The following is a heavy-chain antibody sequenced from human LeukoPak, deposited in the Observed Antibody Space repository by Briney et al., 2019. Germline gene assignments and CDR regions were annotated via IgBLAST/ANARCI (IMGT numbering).Heavy chain of an antibody. CDR2: IKRGGSEK. J-gene: IGHJ4*02. Sequence: GGSLRLSCAASGFTLRRYWMRWVRRARGKGGEGGANIKRGGSEKYCVVCVGGRFTISRDNAKNSLYLQMNTLRPENTAVSSCARLVVVVPAAIGLWPSLFFDYWGQGNLVTVSS. CDR3: ARLVVVVPAAIGLWPSLFFDY. D-gene: IGHD2-2*02. V-gene: IGHV3-7*01. CDR1: GFTLRRYW.